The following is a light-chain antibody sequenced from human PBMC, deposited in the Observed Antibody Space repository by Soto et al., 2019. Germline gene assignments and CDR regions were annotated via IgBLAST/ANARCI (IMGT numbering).Light chain of an antibody. V-gene: IGKV3-20*01. CDR2: TAS. CDR1: QSVSSSS. J-gene: IGKJ1*01. CDR3: QQYNNWPPWT. Sequence: EIVLTQSPGTVSLSPVERATLSCRASQSVSSSSLAWYQQRPGQAPRLLIFTASSRATGTPDRFSGSGSGTEFTLTISSLQSEDFAVYYCQQYNNWPPWTFGQGTKVDIK.